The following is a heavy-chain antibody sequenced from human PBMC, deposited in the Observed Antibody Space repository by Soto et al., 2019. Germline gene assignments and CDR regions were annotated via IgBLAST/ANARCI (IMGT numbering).Heavy chain of an antibody. CDR1: EYSFSNYW. V-gene: IGHV5-51*01. J-gene: IGHJ4*01. D-gene: IGHD5-12*01. CDR2: IHPADSDT. CDR3: ARHRGYSDY. Sequence: GESLKISCQASEYSFSNYWIAWVRQMPGKGLEWMGTIHPADSDTRYSPSFQGQVTISVDKSISTAYLQWSSLKASDTAMYYCARHRGYSDYWGHGTLVTVSS.